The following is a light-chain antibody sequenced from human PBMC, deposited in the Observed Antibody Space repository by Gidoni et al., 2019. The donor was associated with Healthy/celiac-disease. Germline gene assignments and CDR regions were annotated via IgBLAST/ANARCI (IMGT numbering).Light chain of an antibody. J-gene: IGKJ1*01. CDR3: QQYYNTPNT. Sequence: DIMMTQSPDSLSVSLGERATINCKSSQSVLYSSNNMSYLAWYQQKPGQPPKLLIYWASTRESGVPVRFSGSGSGTDFTLTISSLQAEDVAVYYCQQYYNTPNTCGQGTKVEIK. CDR2: WAS. V-gene: IGKV4-1*01. CDR1: QSVLYSSNNMSY.